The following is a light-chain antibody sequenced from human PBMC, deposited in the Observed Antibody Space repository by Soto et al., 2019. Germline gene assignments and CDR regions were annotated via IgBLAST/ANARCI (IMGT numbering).Light chain of an antibody. CDR1: QSVRSY. V-gene: IGKV3-11*01. J-gene: IGKJ1*01. CDR2: DAS. CDR3: QQYVASPWT. Sequence: EIVLTQSPAPLSLSPGERAALSCRASQSVRSYLAWYQQKPGQAPRLLIYDASNRATGIPARFSGSGSGTDFTLTISRLEPEDFAVYYCQQYVASPWTFGQGTKVDIK.